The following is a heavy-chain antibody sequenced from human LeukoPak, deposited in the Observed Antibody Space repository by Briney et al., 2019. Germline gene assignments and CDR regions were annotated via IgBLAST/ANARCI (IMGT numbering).Heavy chain of an antibody. D-gene: IGHD6-13*01. J-gene: IGHJ4*02. V-gene: IGHV3-30*04. Sequence: GGSLRLYCAASGFTFSSYAMHWVRQAPGKGLEWVAVISYDGSNKYYADSVKGRFTISRDNSKNTLYLQMNSLRAKDTAVYYCARAQLPYSSSAAHDYWGQGTLVTVSS. CDR3: ARAQLPYSSSAAHDY. CDR2: ISYDGSNK. CDR1: GFTFSSYA.